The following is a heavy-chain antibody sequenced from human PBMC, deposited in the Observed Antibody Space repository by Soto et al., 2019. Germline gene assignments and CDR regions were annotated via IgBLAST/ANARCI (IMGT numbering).Heavy chain of an antibody. D-gene: IGHD3-10*01. CDR1: GFTFSSQS. Sequence: EVQLVESGGSLVQPGESLRLSCAASGFTFSSQSMNWVRQAPGKGLEWISYISSSSVFIFYADSVKGRFTISRDNAKNSLYLQMNGLRDEDTSVYYCASDRYYAPEHWGQGTLVIVSS. CDR2: ISSSSVFI. V-gene: IGHV3-48*02. J-gene: IGHJ1*01. CDR3: ASDRYYAPEH.